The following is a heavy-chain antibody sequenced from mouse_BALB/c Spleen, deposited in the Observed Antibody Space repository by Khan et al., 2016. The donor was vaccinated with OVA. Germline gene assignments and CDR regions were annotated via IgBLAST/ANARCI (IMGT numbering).Heavy chain of an antibody. CDR2: IWTDGST. D-gene: IGHD2-12*01. CDR1: GFSLTNYG. Sequence: VQLLETGPDLVAPSQSLSITCTISGFSLTNYGVHWVRQPPGKGLEWLVVIWTDGSTTYNSALKSRLTVSKDNSKSQVFLKMNSLQTDDTAMYFCARQSYYRYNIMDYWGQGTSVTVSS. CDR3: ARQSYYRYNIMDY. J-gene: IGHJ4*01. V-gene: IGHV2-6-1*01.